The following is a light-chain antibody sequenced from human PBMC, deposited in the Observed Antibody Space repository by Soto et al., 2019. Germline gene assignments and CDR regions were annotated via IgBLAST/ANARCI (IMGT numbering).Light chain of an antibody. CDR3: QSYDSSLSGCV. J-gene: IGLJ3*02. Sequence: QSVLTQPPSVSGAPGQRVTISCTGNSSNIGAGYDVHWYQQLPGTAPQLLIFGNNNRPSGVPDRFSGSKSGTSASLAITGLQAEDEADYYCQSYDSSLSGCVFGGGTQLTVL. V-gene: IGLV1-40*01. CDR1: SSNIGAGYD. CDR2: GNN.